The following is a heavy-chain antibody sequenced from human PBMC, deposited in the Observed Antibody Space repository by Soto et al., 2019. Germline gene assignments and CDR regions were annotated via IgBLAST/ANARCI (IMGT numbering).Heavy chain of an antibody. Sequence: ASVKVSCKASGYTFNTYGINWVRQAPGQGLEWMGWISGYNGNTNYAQKLQGRVTMTTDTSTSTAYMELRSLRSDDTAVYYCARDNGAIRWDLRDWGQGTLVTVSS. J-gene: IGHJ4*02. D-gene: IGHD2-21*01. CDR3: ARDNGAIRWDLRD. CDR1: GYTFNTYG. V-gene: IGHV1-18*01. CDR2: ISGYNGNT.